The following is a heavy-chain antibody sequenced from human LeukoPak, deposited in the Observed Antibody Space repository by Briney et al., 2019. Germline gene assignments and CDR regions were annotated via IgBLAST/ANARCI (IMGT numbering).Heavy chain of an antibody. Sequence: ASVKVSSKASGYTFTSYGISWVRQAPGPGLEWMGRIIPILGIASYAQKVQGRVTITADKSTSTAYMEQRRLRSEDTAVYYCAKYAGSIAQFDPWGQGTLVTVSS. CDR2: IIPILGIA. J-gene: IGHJ5*02. D-gene: IGHD6-6*01. CDR3: AKYAGSIAQFDP. CDR1: GYTFTSYG. V-gene: IGHV1-69*04.